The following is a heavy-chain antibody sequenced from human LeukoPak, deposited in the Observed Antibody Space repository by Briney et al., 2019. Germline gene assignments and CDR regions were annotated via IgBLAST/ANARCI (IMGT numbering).Heavy chain of an antibody. CDR1: GGTFSSYA. V-gene: IGHV1-69*04. CDR3: ARAESTVTTPFDY. D-gene: IGHD4-17*01. Sequence: SVKVSCKASGGTFSSYAISWVRQAPGQGLEWMGRIIPILGIANYAQKFQGRVTITADKSTSTAYMELSSLRSEDTAVYYCARAESTVTTPFDYWGQGTLVTVSS. CDR2: IIPILGIA. J-gene: IGHJ4*02.